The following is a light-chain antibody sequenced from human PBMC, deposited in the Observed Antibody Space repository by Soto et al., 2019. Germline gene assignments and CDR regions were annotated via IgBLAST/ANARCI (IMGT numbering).Light chain of an antibody. V-gene: IGKV1-5*01. CDR2: DAS. Sequence: DIQMTQSPSTLSASVGDRVTITGRASQSISSWLAWYQQKPGKAPKLLIYDASSLESGVPSRFSGSGSGTEFTLTISSLQPDDFATSYCQQYNSGGFTFGHGTKVDIK. CDR3: QQYNSGGFT. J-gene: IGKJ3*01. CDR1: QSISSW.